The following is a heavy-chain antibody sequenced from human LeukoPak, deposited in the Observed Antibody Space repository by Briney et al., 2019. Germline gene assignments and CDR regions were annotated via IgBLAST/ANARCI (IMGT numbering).Heavy chain of an antibody. D-gene: IGHD2-2*01. CDR2: ISSSGSII. CDR3: ARDYATLDV. CDR1: GFTFSDYY. V-gene: IGHV3-11*01. J-gene: IGHJ6*02. Sequence: GGSLRLSCAASGFTFSDYYMSWIRQAPGKGLEWVSYISSSGSIINYADSVKGRFTISRENAKKSLYLQMNSLRAEDTAMYYCARDYATLDVWRQGTTVSVSS.